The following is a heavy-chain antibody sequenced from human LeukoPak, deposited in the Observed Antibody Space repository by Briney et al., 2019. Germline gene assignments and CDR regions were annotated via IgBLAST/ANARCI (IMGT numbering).Heavy chain of an antibody. CDR2: ISGSGGST. D-gene: IGHD3-16*01. J-gene: IGHJ4*02. V-gene: IGHV3-23*01. CDR3: AKDQSYACDY. Sequence: GGSLRLSCAASRFTFSSYAMSWVRQAPGKGLEWVSGISGSGGSTSYADSVKGRFTIPRDNSKNTLYLQMNSLRAEDTAVYYCAKDQSYACDYWGQGTLVTVSS. CDR1: RFTFSSYA.